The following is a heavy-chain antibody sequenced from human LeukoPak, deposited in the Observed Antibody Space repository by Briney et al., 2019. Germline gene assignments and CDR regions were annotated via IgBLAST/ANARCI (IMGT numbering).Heavy chain of an antibody. V-gene: IGHV4-4*07. CDR3: ARDRVGAMDFDH. CDR1: GGSISSYH. D-gene: IGHD1-26*01. CDR2: IYSSGST. Sequence: PSETLSLTCSVSGGSISSYHWSWIRQTAGKGLEWIGRIYSSGSTNYNPSLKSRVTISGDKSKNQLSLKLSSVTAADTAVYYCARDRVGAMDFDHWGQGTLVTVSS. J-gene: IGHJ4*02.